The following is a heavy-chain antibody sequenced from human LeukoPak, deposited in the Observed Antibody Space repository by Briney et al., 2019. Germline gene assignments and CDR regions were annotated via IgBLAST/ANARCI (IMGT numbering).Heavy chain of an antibody. J-gene: IGHJ4*02. Sequence: PGGSLRLSCAASGFTFSSYAMSWARQAPGKGLEWVSAISGSGGSTYYADSVKGRFTISRDNSKNTLYLQMNSLRAEDTAVYYCAKGGSGYCSGGSCYPFDYWGQGTLVTVSS. CDR2: ISGSGGST. CDR3: AKGGSGYCSGGSCYPFDY. V-gene: IGHV3-23*01. D-gene: IGHD2-15*01. CDR1: GFTFSSYA.